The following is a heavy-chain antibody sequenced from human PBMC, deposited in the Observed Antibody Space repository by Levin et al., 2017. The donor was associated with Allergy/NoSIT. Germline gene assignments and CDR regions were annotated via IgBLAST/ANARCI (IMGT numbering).Heavy chain of an antibody. V-gene: IGHV3-48*04. CDR3: ARGNFDC. J-gene: IGHJ4*02. Sequence: GESLKISCAASGFAFEKYGMNWVRQAPGKGLEWVSLINKDNVMKYYADSVKGRFTVSRDNAKNSLYLQMNSLRVEDTATYYCARGNFDCWGQGVLVTVSS. CDR2: INKDNVMK. CDR1: GFAFEKYG.